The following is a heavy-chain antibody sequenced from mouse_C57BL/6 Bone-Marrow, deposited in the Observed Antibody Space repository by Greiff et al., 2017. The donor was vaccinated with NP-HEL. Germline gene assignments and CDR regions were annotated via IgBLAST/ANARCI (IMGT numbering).Heavy chain of an antibody. J-gene: IGHJ2*01. CDR1: GYSFTGYY. CDR3: ARERGGFDY. CDR2: INPSTGGT. Sequence: VQLQQSGPELVKPGASVKISCKASGYSFTGYYMNWVKQSPEKSLEWIGEINPSTGGTTYNQKFKAKATLTVDKSSSTAYMQLKSLTSEDSAVYYCARERGGFDYWGQGTTLTVSS. V-gene: IGHV1-42*01.